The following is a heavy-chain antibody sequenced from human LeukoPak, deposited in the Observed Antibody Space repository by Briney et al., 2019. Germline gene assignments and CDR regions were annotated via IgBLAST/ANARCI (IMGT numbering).Heavy chain of an antibody. CDR3: ARDGGYCSGGSCFDY. CDR1: GFTFSNYA. J-gene: IGHJ4*02. Sequence: LRLSCTASGFTFSNYAMSWVRQPPGKGLEWIGYIYYSGSTYYNPSLKSRVTISVDTSKNQFSLKLSSVTAADTAVYYCARDGGYCSGGSCFDYWGQGTLVTVSS. V-gene: IGHV4-31*02. CDR2: IYYSGST. D-gene: IGHD2-15*01.